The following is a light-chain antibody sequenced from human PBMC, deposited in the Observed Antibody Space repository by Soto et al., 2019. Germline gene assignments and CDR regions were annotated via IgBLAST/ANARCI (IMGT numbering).Light chain of an antibody. CDR2: EGS. CDR1: SSDVGSYNL. CDR3: CSYAGSSTHVV. V-gene: IGLV2-23*01. Sequence: QSVLTQPASVSGSPGQSITISCTGTSSDVGSYNLVSWYQQHPGKAPKLMIYEGSKRSSGVSNRFSGSKSGNTASLTISGLQAEDEADYYCCSYAGSSTHVVFGGGTKVTVL. J-gene: IGLJ2*01.